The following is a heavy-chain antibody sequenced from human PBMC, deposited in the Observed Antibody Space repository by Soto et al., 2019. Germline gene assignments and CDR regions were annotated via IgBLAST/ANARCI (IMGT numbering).Heavy chain of an antibody. Sequence: QVQLVESGGGVVQPGTSLRLSCAASGFTFSTYAMYWVRQAPGRGLEWVAVISDDGNTKYYADSVKGRFTISRDNSRKTLYLQIYSLRAEDAAVYYCASSYFYDSGGYYPFDYWGQGTRVTVSS. CDR1: GFTFSTYA. D-gene: IGHD3-22*01. CDR2: ISDDGNTK. CDR3: ASSYFYDSGGYYPFDY. J-gene: IGHJ4*02. V-gene: IGHV3-30-3*01.